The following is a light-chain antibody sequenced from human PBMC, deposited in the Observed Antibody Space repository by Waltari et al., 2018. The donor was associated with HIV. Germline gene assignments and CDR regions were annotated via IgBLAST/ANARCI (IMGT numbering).Light chain of an antibody. Sequence: QSALTQPASVSGSPGQSITISCTGTSSDVGAYKYVSWYQQHPDKVPKLIIYEVINRPSGVSNSLSGSQSGYKDYLTISGLQTEDEADYYCSSYTSAETVVFGVGTRVTVL. CDR1: SSDVGAYKY. CDR2: EVI. V-gene: IGLV2-14*01. CDR3: SSYTSAETVV. J-gene: IGLJ1*01.